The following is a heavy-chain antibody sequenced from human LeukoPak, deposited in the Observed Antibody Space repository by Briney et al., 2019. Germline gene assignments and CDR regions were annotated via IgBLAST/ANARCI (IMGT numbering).Heavy chain of an antibody. V-gene: IGHV3-23*01. D-gene: IGHD2-2*01. J-gene: IGHJ4*02. CDR3: AKGGYCSSTSCYASPN. CDR1: GFTFSSYV. CDR2: ISGSGGST. Sequence: GGSLRLSCAASGFTFSSYVVTWVRQAPGKGLEWVSAISGSGGSTYYADSVKGRFTISRDNSKNTLYLQMNSLRAEDTAVYYCAKGGYCSSTSCYASPNWGQGTLVTVSS.